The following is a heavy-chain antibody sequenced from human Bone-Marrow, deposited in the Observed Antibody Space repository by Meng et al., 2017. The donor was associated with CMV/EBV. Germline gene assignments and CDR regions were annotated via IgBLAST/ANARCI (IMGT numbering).Heavy chain of an antibody. D-gene: IGHD3-22*01. CDR3: ARVRRKYYDSSGPFDY. Sequence: LRLSCTVSGGSISSGGYYWSWIRQHPGKGLEWIGYIYYSGSTYYNPSLKSRVTISVDTSKIQFSLKLSSVTAAATAVYYCARVRRKYYDSSGPFDYWGQGTLVTVSS. CDR1: GGSISSGGYY. V-gene: IGHV4-31*03. CDR2: IYYSGST. J-gene: IGHJ4*02.